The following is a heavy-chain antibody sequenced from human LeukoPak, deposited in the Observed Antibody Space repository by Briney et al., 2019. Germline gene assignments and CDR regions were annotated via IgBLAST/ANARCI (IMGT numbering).Heavy chain of an antibody. CDR1: AYTFTSYY. J-gene: IGHJ5*02. CDR3: ARGTLTMVRGVIGWFDP. CDR2: INPSGGST. V-gene: IGHV1-46*01. Sequence: ASVKVSCKASAYTFTSYYMHWVRQAPGQGLEWMGIINPSGGSTSYAQKFQGRVTMTRDTSTSTVYMELSSLRSEDTAVYYCARGTLTMVRGVIGWFDPWGQGTLVTVSS. D-gene: IGHD3-10*01.